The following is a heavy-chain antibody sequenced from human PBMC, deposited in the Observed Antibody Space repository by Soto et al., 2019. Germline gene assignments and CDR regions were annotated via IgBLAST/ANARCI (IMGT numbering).Heavy chain of an antibody. CDR3: ARDGHYYDSSGYTENWFDP. D-gene: IGHD3-22*01. J-gene: IGHJ5*02. CDR1: GFTFSSYG. Sequence: PGGSLRLSCAASGFTFSSYGMHWVRQAPGKGLEWVAVIWYDGSNKYYADSVKGRFTITSDNSKNTLYLQMNSLRAEDTAVYYCARDGHYYDSSGYTENWFDPWGQGTLVTVSS. CDR2: IWYDGSNK. V-gene: IGHV3-33*01.